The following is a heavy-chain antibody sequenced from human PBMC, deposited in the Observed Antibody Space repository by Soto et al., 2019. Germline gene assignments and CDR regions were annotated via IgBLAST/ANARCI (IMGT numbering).Heavy chain of an antibody. J-gene: IGHJ6*02. D-gene: IGHD6-19*01. V-gene: IGHV4-59*01. Sequence: PSETLSLTFSVSGGSIASFYWSWIRLPTGKGLEWIGYIYYSGSTNYNPSLKSRVTISVDTSKNQFSLKMSSVTAADTAVYYCARGDSVWDFYYYGMDVWGQGTTVTISS. CDR2: IYYSGST. CDR3: ARGDSVWDFYYYGMDV. CDR1: GGSIASFY.